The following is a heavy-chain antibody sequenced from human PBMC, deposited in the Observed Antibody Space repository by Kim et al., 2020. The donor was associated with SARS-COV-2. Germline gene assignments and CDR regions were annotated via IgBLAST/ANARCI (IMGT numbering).Heavy chain of an antibody. V-gene: IGHV3-9*01. CDR3: VKHPHGGTRYGWFDP. J-gene: IGHJ5*02. D-gene: IGHD4-17*01. Sequence: ESVQGRFTISSDNAKNSLYLQMNSLGVEDTALYYCVKHPHGGTRYGWFDPWGQGTLVTVSS.